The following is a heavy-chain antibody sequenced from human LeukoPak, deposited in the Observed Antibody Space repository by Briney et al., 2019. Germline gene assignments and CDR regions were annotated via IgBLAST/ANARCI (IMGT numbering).Heavy chain of an antibody. Sequence: ASVKVSCKASGYTFTGYYMHWVRQAPGQGLEWMGWINPNSGGTNYAQKFQGRVTMTRDTSISTAYMELRSLRSDDTAVYYCARESSGWFVSPYYYYYYMDVWGKGTTVTISS. V-gene: IGHV1-2*02. J-gene: IGHJ6*03. CDR3: ARESSGWFVSPYYYYYYMDV. CDR2: INPNSGGT. CDR1: GYTFTGYY. D-gene: IGHD6-19*01.